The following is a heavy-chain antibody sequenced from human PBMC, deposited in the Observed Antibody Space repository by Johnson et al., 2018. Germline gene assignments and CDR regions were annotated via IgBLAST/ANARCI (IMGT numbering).Heavy chain of an antibody. Sequence: QVQLVQSGAEVTKPGASVKVSCKASGYTFTSYYMPWVRQAPGQGLEWMGIINPSGGSTSYAQKFQGRVTMTRDTSTSTVYMELSSLRSEDTAVYYCARGYSYGYYYYGMDVWGQGTTVTVSS. V-gene: IGHV1-46*01. J-gene: IGHJ6*02. CDR1: GYTFTSYY. D-gene: IGHD5-18*01. CDR2: INPSGGST. CDR3: ARGYSYGYYYYGMDV.